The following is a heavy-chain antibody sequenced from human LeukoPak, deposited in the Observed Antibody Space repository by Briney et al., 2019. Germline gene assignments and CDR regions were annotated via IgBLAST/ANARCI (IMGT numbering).Heavy chain of an antibody. V-gene: IGHV3-23*01. J-gene: IGHJ4*02. Sequence: PGGSLRLSCAASGFTFSDYAMTWFRQAPGKGLEWVSAISGSGGHTYYADSVKGRFTISRDNSKNTLYLQMNSLRAEDTAVYYCAKGPNTARPYYFDYWGQGTLVTVSS. CDR3: AKGPNTARPYYFDY. D-gene: IGHD5-18*01. CDR2: ISGSGGHT. CDR1: GFTFSDYA.